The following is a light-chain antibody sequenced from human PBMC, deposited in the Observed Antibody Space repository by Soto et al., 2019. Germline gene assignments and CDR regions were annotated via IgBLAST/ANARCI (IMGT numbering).Light chain of an antibody. J-gene: IGKJ5*01. CDR3: QQRSNWPPIT. CDR1: QSVTTY. CDR2: DTS. V-gene: IGKV3-11*01. Sequence: VLTQSPATLCLSQGARATLSCRASQSVTTYLAWYQHKPGQAPRLLISDTSNRATGFPARFSGSGSGTDFTLTISSLEPEDFAVYYCQQRSNWPPITFGQGTRLEIK.